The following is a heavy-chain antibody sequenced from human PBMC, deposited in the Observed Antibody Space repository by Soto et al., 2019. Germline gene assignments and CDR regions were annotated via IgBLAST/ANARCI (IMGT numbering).Heavy chain of an antibody. CDR1: GGSISSGGYY. Sequence: QVQLQESGPGLVKPSQTLSLTCTVSGGSISSGGYYWSWIRQHPGKGLEWIGHIYYSGSTYYNPSLKCRVTISVDTSKNQFSLKLSSVTAADTAVYYCARLRYCSSTSCHRFDPWGQGTLVTVSS. V-gene: IGHV4-31*03. J-gene: IGHJ5*02. CDR2: IYYSGST. CDR3: ARLRYCSSTSCHRFDP. D-gene: IGHD2-2*02.